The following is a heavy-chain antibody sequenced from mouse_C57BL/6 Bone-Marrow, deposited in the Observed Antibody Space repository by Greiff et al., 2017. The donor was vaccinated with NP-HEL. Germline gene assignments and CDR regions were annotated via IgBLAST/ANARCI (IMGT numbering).Heavy chain of an antibody. Sequence: QVQLQQSDAELVKPGASVKISCKVSGYTFTDHTIHWMKQRPEQGLEWIGYIYPRDGSTKYNEKFKGKATLTADKSSSTAYMQLNSLTSEDSAVYFCEVITTVVATPYYAMDYWGQGTSVTVSS. V-gene: IGHV1-78*01. CDR1: GYTFTDHT. D-gene: IGHD1-1*01. CDR3: EVITTVVATPYYAMDY. J-gene: IGHJ4*01. CDR2: IYPRDGST.